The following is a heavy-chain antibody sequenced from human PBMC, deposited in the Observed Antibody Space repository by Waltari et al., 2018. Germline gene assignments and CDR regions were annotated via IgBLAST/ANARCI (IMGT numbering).Heavy chain of an antibody. CDR2: IERDGSST. CDR1: GFTFSRYW. V-gene: IGHV3-74*01. J-gene: IGHJ4*02. Sequence: EVQLVESGGGLVQPGGSLRLSCADSGFTFSRYWMQWVRQAPGKGLVWVSLIERDGSSTTYADSVKGRFTISRDNATNTLYLQMDSLRVEDTAVYYCAGGSGWLTDSWGQGTLVTVSS. D-gene: IGHD6-19*01. CDR3: AGGSGWLTDS.